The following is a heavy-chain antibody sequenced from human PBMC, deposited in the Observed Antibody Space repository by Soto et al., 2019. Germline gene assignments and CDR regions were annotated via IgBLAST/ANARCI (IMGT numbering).Heavy chain of an antibody. D-gene: IGHD2-15*01. CDR2: IYYSGLT. J-gene: IGHJ5*01. V-gene: IGHV4-61*01. Sequence: PSETLSLTCTVSGGSVSSGRYYWSWIRQPPGKGLEWIGYIYYSGLTNYSPSLKSRVAISIDTSKNQFSLILSSVTAADTAVYYCVSTPTSPRRFDSWGQGTLVTVSS. CDR1: GGSVSSGRYY. CDR3: VSTPTSPRRFDS.